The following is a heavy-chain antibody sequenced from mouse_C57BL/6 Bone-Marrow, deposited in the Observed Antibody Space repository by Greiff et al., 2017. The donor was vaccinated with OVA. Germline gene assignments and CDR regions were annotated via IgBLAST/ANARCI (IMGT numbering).Heavy chain of an antibody. CDR3: ARDRADY. CDR1: GYSITSGYY. D-gene: IGHD3-1*01. V-gene: IGHV3-6*01. J-gene: IGHJ4*01. CDR2: ISYDGSN. Sequence: EVKLQESGPGLVKPSQSLSLTCSVTGYSITSGYYWNWIRQFPGNKLEWMGYISYDGSNNYNPSLKNRISITRDTSKNQFFLKLNSMTTEDTATYYCARDRADYWGQGTSDTVSS.